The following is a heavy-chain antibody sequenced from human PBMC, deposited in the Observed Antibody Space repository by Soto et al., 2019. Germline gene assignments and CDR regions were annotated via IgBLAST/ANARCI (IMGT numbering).Heavy chain of an antibody. D-gene: IGHD2-15*01. J-gene: IGHJ4*02. CDR2: INISGRMT. V-gene: IGHV3-11*01. CDR1: GFIFRDYF. Sequence: QVQLVESGGGLVKPGASLRLSCAGAGFIFRDYFMTWIRQSPGKGLEWVADINISGRMTHYADSVKGRFTMSRDNDKKSLYLQMDSLRVGDTAVYYCARLGVASHHFDHWGQGTLVTVSS. CDR3: ARLGVASHHFDH.